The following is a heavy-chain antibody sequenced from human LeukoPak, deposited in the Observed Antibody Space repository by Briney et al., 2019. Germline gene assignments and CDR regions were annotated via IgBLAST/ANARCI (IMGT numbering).Heavy chain of an antibody. CDR2: IYNSGST. D-gene: IGHD3-16*01. Sequence: PSQTLTLTCTVSGVSISSGNYYWSRLRQPAGKGLEWIGRIYNSGSTNYNPYLKRRVTISAETSKNQFSLNLNSVTAADTAVYYCARDRTKIGGIDYWGQGTLVTVSS. CDR3: ARDRTKIGGIDY. V-gene: IGHV4-61*02. CDR1: GVSISSGNYY. J-gene: IGHJ4*02.